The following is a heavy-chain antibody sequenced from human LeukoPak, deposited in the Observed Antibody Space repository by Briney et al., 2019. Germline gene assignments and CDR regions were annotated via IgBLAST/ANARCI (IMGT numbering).Heavy chain of an antibody. Sequence: SETLSLTCTVPGGSISSSSYYWGWIRQPPGKGLEWIGSIYYSGSTYYNPSLKSRVTISVDTSKNQFSLKLSSVTAADTAVYYCARQGLNWFDPWGQGTLVTVSS. CDR3: ARQGLNWFDP. CDR2: IYYSGST. V-gene: IGHV4-39*01. D-gene: IGHD3-22*01. CDR1: GGSISSSSYY. J-gene: IGHJ5*02.